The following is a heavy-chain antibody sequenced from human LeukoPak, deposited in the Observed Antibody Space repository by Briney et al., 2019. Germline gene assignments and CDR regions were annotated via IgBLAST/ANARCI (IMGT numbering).Heavy chain of an antibody. J-gene: IGHJ6*03. CDR3: ARAIEPYYYYYMDV. Sequence: SETLSLTCTVSGGSISSYYWSWIRQPPGKGLEWIGYIYYSGSTNYNPSLKSRGTISVDTSKNQFSLKLSSVTAADTAVYYCARAIEPYYYYYMDVWGKGTTVTVSS. D-gene: IGHD5-24*01. CDR1: GGSISSYY. CDR2: IYYSGST. V-gene: IGHV4-59*01.